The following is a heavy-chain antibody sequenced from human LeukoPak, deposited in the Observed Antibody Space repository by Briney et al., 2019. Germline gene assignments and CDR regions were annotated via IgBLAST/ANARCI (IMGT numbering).Heavy chain of an antibody. D-gene: IGHD2-15*01. Sequence: AGGSLRLSCAASGFIYSNYAMTWVRQAPGKGREWVSTISGSDDSTFYADSVRGRFTISRDNSKNTLYLQMNSLRAEDTAVYYCAKSRSGGGSCYNYWGQGTLVTVSS. V-gene: IGHV3-23*01. J-gene: IGHJ4*02. CDR1: GFIYSNYA. CDR3: AKSRSGGGSCYNY. CDR2: ISGSDDST.